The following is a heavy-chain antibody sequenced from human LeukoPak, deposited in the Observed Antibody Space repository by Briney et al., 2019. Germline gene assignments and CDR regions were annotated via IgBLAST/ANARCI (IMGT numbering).Heavy chain of an antibody. V-gene: IGHV3-20*04. CDR1: GFTFDDYG. CDR3: ATLDGSGYYFDY. J-gene: IGHJ4*02. D-gene: IGHD3-10*01. Sequence: GGSLRLSCAASGFTFDDYGMSWVRQAPGKGLEWVSGINWNGGSTGYADSVKGRFTISRDNAKNSLYLQMNSLRAEDTAVYYCATLDGSGYYFDYWGQGTLVTVSS. CDR2: INWNGGST.